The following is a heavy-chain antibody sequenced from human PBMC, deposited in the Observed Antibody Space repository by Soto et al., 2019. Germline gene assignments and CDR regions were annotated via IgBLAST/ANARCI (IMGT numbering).Heavy chain of an antibody. D-gene: IGHD5-18*01. CDR2: LYAGDRT. CDR3: ARDLGYSYGYYYYAMDV. Sequence: PGGSLRLSCAVSGFSVRSNYMNWVRQAPGKGLEWVSVLYAGDRTYYADSVKGRFTISRDSPKNTLSLQMNSLRVEDTAVYYCARDLGYSYGYYYYAMDVWGQGTTVTVYS. J-gene: IGHJ6*02. CDR1: GFSVRSNY. V-gene: IGHV3-53*01.